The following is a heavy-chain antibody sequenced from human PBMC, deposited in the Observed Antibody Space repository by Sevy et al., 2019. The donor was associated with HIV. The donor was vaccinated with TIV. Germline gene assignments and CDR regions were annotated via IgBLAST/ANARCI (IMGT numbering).Heavy chain of an antibody. CDR2: VSASGATT. Sequence: GGSLRLSCAASGFSFSSYAMNWVRQAPGKGLEWVSAVSASGATTYYADSVKGRFTISRDNSRSTLYLQMDSLRADDTAVYYCAKDTTSLWGYLDSWGQGTLVTVSS. CDR3: AKDTTSLWGYLDS. CDR1: GFSFSSYA. D-gene: IGHD2-2*01. V-gene: IGHV3-23*01. J-gene: IGHJ4*02.